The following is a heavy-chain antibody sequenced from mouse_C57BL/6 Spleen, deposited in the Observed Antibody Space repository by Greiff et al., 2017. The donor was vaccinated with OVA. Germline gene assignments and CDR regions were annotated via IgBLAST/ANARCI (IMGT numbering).Heavy chain of an antibody. CDR1: GYTFTSYW. CDR2: IHPSSGST. J-gene: IGHJ3*01. Sequence: QVQLQQPGAELVKPGASVKLSCKASGYTFTSYWMHWVKQRPGQGLEWIGMIHPSSGSTNYNEKFKSKATLTVDKSSSTAYMQLSSLTSEDSAVYYCGRYGYGCAYWGQGTLVTVSA. V-gene: IGHV1-64*01. D-gene: IGHD2-2*01. CDR3: GRYGYGCAY.